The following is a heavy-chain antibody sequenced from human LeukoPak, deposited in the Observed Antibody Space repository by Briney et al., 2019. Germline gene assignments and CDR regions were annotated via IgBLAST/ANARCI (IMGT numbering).Heavy chain of an antibody. Sequence: PGGSLRLSCATSGFTFDDYAVHWVRQAPGKGLEWVSLISWDVRSTYYADSVKGRFTISRDNTKNSLYLQMNRLRPEDTAFYYCTKDVYPFVYYYDGSGYYGHTSGRINFDSWGQGTLVTVSS. V-gene: IGHV3-43D*03. CDR1: GFTFDDYA. CDR2: ISWDVRST. D-gene: IGHD3-22*01. CDR3: TKDVYPFVYYYDGSGYYGHTSGRINFDS. J-gene: IGHJ4*02.